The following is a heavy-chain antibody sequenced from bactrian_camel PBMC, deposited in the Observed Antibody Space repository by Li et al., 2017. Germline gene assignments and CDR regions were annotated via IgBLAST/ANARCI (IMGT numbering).Heavy chain of an antibody. CDR2: TPSGGETT. CDR1: GFTMSSYS. D-gene: IGHD1*01. J-gene: IGHJ4*01. Sequence: DVQLVESGGGLVQPGGSLRLSCAASGFTMSSYSMSWVRQAPGKRLEWVSTTPSGGETTYYAESVKGRFTFSRDNVNNRVYLQMNSPKAEDAAVYYCAQGYADYSMTDWGQGTQVTVS. V-gene: IGHV3S40*01. CDR3: AQGYADYSMTD.